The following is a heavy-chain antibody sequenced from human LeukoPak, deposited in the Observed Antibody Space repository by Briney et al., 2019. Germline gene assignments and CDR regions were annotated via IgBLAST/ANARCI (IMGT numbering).Heavy chain of an antibody. CDR1: GFTFSSYA. V-gene: IGHV3-30-3*01. D-gene: IGHD3-16*01. CDR3: AREARWGAFDI. J-gene: IGHJ3*02. CDR2: ISYDGSNK. Sequence: GGSLRLSCAASGFTFSSYAMHWVRQAPGKGVEWVAVISYDGSNKYYADSVKGRFTISRDNSKNTLYLQMNSLRAEDTAVYYCAREARWGAFDIWGQGTMVTVSS.